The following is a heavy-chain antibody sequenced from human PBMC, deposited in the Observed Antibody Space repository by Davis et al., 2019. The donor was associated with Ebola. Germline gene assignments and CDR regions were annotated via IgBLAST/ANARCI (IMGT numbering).Heavy chain of an antibody. CDR1: GGSFSGYY. Sequence: SQTLSLTCAVYGGSFSGYYWSWIRQPPGKGLEWIGEINHSGSTNYNPSLKSRVTIPVDTSKNQFSLKLSSVTTADTAVYYCVRDPGYYSHDYWGHGTLVTVSS. CDR3: VRDPGYYSHDY. CDR2: INHSGST. D-gene: IGHD5-12*01. V-gene: IGHV4-34*01. J-gene: IGHJ4*01.